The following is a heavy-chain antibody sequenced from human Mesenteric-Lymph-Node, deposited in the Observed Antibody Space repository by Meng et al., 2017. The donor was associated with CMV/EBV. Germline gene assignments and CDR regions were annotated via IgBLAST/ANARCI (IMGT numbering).Heavy chain of an antibody. V-gene: IGHV1-8*03. CDR3: ARGGDIVVVPAAILGGDRYYYGMDV. J-gene: IGHJ6*02. CDR2: MNPNSGNT. CDR1: GYTFTSYD. D-gene: IGHD2-2*02. Sequence: ASVKVSCKASGYTFTSYDINWVRQATGQGLEWMGWMNPNSGNTGYAQKFQGRVTITRNTSISTTYMELGSLRSEDTAVYYCARGGDIVVVPAAILGGDRYYYGMDVWGQGTTVTVSS.